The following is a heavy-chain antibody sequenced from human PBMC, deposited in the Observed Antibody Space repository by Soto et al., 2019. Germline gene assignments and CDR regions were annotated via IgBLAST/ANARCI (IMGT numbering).Heavy chain of an antibody. J-gene: IGHJ6*02. CDR3: AILLPGDGMDV. V-gene: IGHV3-33*01. Sequence: QVQLVESGGGVVQPGRSLRLSCAASGFTFSNYGMYWFRQAPGKGLEWVAVIGYDGSNKYYADSVKGRFTISRDNSKNTMYLQMDSLRAEDTAVYHGAILLPGDGMDVWGQGTTVTVCS. CDR2: IGYDGSNK. CDR1: GFTFSNYG.